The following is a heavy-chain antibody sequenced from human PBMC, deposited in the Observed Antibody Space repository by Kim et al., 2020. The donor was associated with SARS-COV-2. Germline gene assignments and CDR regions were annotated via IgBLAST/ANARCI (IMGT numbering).Heavy chain of an antibody. D-gene: IGHD5-12*01. CDR2: T. V-gene: IGHV4-31*02. Sequence: TYSNPSLKSRVTISVDTSKNQFSLKLSSVTAADTAVYYCARDKDIGGMDVWGQGTTVTVSS. J-gene: IGHJ6*02. CDR3: ARDKDIGGMDV.